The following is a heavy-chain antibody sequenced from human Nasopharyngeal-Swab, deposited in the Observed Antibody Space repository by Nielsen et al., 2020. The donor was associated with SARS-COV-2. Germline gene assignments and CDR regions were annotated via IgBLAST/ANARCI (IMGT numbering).Heavy chain of an antibody. V-gene: IGHV3-23*01. CDR3: AREAQTGYSSGWTYYYYGMDV. D-gene: IGHD6-19*01. CDR1: GFTFATYG. Sequence: GESLKISCAASGFTFATYGMGWVRQAPGKGLEWVSAITGSGDLTSYADSVKGRFTISRDNAKSSLYLQMNSLRAEDTAVYYCAREAQTGYSSGWTYYYYGMDVWGQGTTVTVSS. J-gene: IGHJ6*02. CDR2: ITGSGDLT.